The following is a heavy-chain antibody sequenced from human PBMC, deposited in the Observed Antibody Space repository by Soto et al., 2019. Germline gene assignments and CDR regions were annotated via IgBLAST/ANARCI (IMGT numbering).Heavy chain of an antibody. CDR2: INSDGSST. J-gene: IGHJ4*02. CDR3: ARAIVPYGDYGFDY. CDR1: GFTFSSDW. Sequence: EVQLVESGGGLVQPGGSLRLSCAASGFTFSSDWMHWVRQAPGKGLVWVSRINSDGSSTSYADSVKGRFTISRDNAKNTLYLQMNSLRAEDTAVYYCARAIVPYGDYGFDYWGQGTLVTVSS. V-gene: IGHV3-74*01. D-gene: IGHD4-17*01.